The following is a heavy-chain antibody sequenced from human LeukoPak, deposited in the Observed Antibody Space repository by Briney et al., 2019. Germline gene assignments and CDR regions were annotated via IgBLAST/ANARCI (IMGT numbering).Heavy chain of an antibody. D-gene: IGHD3-10*01. Sequence: SQTLSVNCAISGDSVSSNSAAWNWIRQSPSRGLEWLGRTCYRSKWYNDYAVSVKSRITINPDTSKDQFSLQLNSVTPEDTAVYYCAREVTMVRGSYYYYGMDVWGQGTTVTVSS. CDR1: GDSVSSNSAA. J-gene: IGHJ6*02. CDR3: AREVTMVRGSYYYYGMDV. CDR2: TCYRSKWYN. V-gene: IGHV6-1*01.